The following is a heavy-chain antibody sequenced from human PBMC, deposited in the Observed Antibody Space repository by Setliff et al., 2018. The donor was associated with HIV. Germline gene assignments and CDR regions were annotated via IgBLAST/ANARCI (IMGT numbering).Heavy chain of an antibody. J-gene: IGHJ5*02. CDR1: GGSISSHY. D-gene: IGHD2-15*01. V-gene: IGHV4-59*11. CDR2: IYYSGST. CDR3: ARGYCSGGSCYGTNWSDP. Sequence: SETLSLTCTVSGGSISSHYWSWIRQPPGKGLEWIGSIYYSGSTNYNPSLKSRVTISVDTSKNQFSLKLSSVTAADTAVYYCARGYCSGGSCYGTNWSDPWGQGTLVTVSS.